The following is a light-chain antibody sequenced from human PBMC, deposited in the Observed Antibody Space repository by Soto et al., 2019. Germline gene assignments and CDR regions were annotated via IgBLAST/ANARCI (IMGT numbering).Light chain of an antibody. Sequence: EIVLTQSPGTLSLSPGERATLSCRASQSVSSRYLAWYQQKPGQAPRLLIYGASIRATGIPDRFSGSGSGADVTLTISRREPEDVAVYYCQQYGSSPPYTFGQGTKLDIK. V-gene: IGKV3-20*01. J-gene: IGKJ2*01. CDR3: QQYGSSPPYT. CDR2: GAS. CDR1: QSVSSRY.